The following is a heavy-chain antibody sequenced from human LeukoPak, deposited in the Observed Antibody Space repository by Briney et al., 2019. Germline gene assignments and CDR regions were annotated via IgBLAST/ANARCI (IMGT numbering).Heavy chain of an antibody. V-gene: IGHV3-30*04. CDR2: ISYDGSNK. J-gene: IGHJ5*02. D-gene: IGHD4-17*01. CDR3: AKDFIAVSTVTTGWFDP. Sequence: PGGSLRLSCAASGFTVSTYAMHWVRQAPGKGLEWVAVISYDGSNKFYADSVKGRFTISRDNTKNTLYLQMNSLRAEDTAVYYCAKDFIAVSTVTTGWFDPWGQGTLVTVSS. CDR1: GFTVSTYA.